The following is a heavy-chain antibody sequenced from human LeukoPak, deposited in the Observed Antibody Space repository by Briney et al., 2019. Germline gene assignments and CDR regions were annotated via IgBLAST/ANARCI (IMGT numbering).Heavy chain of an antibody. CDR1: GYSFTTYW. J-gene: IGHJ4*02. V-gene: IGHV5-51*01. CDR3: ARHRGDLESSGWYEEVY. CDR2: FYPGDSTT. Sequence: GESLKISCKGSGYSFTTYWIGWVRQMPGKGLEWMGMFYPGDSTTRYSPSFQGQVTISADKSISTAYLQWSSLKSSDSAMYYCARHRGDLESSGWYEEVYWGQGTLVTVSS. D-gene: IGHD6-19*01.